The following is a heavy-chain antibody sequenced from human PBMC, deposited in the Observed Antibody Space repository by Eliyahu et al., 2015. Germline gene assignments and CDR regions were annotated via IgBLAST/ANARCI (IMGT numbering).Heavy chain of an antibody. CDR2: IIPILGIA. D-gene: IGHD5-18*01. V-gene: IGHV1-69*04. Sequence: QVQLVQSGAEVKKPGSSVKVSCKASGGSISCDVSCGVRQAPGQGLEWMGRIIPILGIANYAQKFQGRVTITADKSTSTAYMELSSLRSEDTAVYYCARGYSYGPPFDYWGQGTLVTVSS. J-gene: IGHJ4*02. CDR1: GGSISCDV. CDR3: ARGYSYGPPFDY.